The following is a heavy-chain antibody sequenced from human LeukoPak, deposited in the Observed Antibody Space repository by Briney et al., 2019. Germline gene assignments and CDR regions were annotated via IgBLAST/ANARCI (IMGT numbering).Heavy chain of an antibody. Sequence: GGSLRLSCAASLVTLRSYAMSWVRQAPGKRLERVSAISGSGGSTYYADSVKGRFTIPRDNSKNTLYLQMNSLRAEDTAVYYCAKLSVFSSSWPIDDYWGQGTLVTVSS. CDR1: LVTLRSYA. D-gene: IGHD6-13*01. J-gene: IGHJ4*02. CDR3: AKLSVFSSSWPIDDY. CDR2: ISGSGGST. V-gene: IGHV3-23*01.